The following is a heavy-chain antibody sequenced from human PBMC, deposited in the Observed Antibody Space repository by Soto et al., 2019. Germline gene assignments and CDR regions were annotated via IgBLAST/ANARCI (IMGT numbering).Heavy chain of an antibody. CDR1: GFTFSSYA. V-gene: IGHV3-23*01. CDR3: WVSKNSEGRDLAKFDY. J-gene: IGHJ4*02. CDR2: ISGSGGST. D-gene: IGHD1-26*01. Sequence: TGGSLRLSCAASGFTFSSYAMSWVRQAPGKGLEWVSAISGSGGSTYYADSVKGRFTISRDNSKNTLYLQMNSLRAEDTAVYYCWVSKNSEGRDLAKFDYWGQGTLVTVSS.